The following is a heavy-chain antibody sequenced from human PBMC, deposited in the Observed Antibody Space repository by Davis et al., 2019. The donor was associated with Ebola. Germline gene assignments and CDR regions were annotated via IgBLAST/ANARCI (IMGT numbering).Heavy chain of an antibody. CDR1: GGSISSYY. CDR3: ARAPYSNYYYGMDV. J-gene: IGHJ6*02. V-gene: IGHV4-59*01. D-gene: IGHD4-11*01. Sequence: PSETLSLTCTVSGGSISSYYWSWIRQPPGKGLEWIGYIYYSGSTNYNPSLKSRVTISVDTSKNQFSLKLSSVTAADTAVYYCARAPYSNYYYGMDVWGQGTTVTVSS. CDR2: IYYSGST.